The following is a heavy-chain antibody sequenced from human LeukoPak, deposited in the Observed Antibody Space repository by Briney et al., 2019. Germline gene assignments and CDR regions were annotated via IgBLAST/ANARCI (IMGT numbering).Heavy chain of an antibody. V-gene: IGHV3-49*04. J-gene: IGHJ5*02. Sequence: GRSLRLSCTASGFNFGDYALSWVRRAPGKGLEWVGFIRSKAYGGTIEYAASVKGRFTISRDDSKSIAYLQMNSLKTEDTAVYYCTRYSGYWFNPWGQGTLVTVSS. CDR1: GFNFGDYA. CDR2: IRSKAYGGTI. CDR3: TRYSGYWFNP. D-gene: IGHD5-12*01.